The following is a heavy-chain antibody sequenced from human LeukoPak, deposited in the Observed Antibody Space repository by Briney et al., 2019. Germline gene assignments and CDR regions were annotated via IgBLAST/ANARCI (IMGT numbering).Heavy chain of an antibody. V-gene: IGHV3-30*02. CDR3: TRDTFGFHDS. Sequence: LPGGSLRLSCAASGFTFTTYGMHWVRQAPGEGLEWVAFIQNDEIDKFYADSVKGRFTISRDNAKNTLYLQMNSLRVDDTAVYYCTRDTFGFHDSWGQGTLVTVSS. J-gene: IGHJ4*02. CDR1: GFTFTTYG. D-gene: IGHD3-10*01. CDR2: IQNDEIDK.